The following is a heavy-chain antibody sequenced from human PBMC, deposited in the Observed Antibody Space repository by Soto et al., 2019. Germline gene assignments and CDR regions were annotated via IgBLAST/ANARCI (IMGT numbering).Heavy chain of an antibody. D-gene: IGHD4-4*01. CDR2: ISSSVSTI. V-gene: IGHV3-48*03. Sequence: PGGSLRLSCAASGFTFSSYEMNWVRQAPGKGLEWVSYISSSVSTIYYADSVKGRFTISRDNAKNSLYLQMNSLRAEDTAVYYCARDGHTTVTGMDVWGQGTTVTVSS. CDR1: GFTFSSYE. J-gene: IGHJ6*02. CDR3: ARDGHTTVTGMDV.